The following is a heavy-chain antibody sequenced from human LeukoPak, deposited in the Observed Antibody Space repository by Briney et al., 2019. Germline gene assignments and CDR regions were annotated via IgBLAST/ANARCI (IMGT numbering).Heavy chain of an antibody. CDR1: GFNFSSYW. D-gene: IGHD6-13*01. Sequence: GALRLFCAASGFNFSSYWMQLGRQAPGKGVVWVSRITSDGSTTTYADSVRGRFTISRDNAKNTVYLQMNSLRAEDTAVYFCVRGAAAGPNWFDPWGQGTLVTVSS. V-gene: IGHV3-74*01. CDR3: VRGAAAGPNWFDP. CDR2: ITSDGSTT. J-gene: IGHJ5*02.